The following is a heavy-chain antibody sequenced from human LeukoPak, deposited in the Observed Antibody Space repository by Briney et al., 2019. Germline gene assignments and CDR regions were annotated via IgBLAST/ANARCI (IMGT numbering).Heavy chain of an antibody. J-gene: IGHJ4*02. CDR3: AKAIVVVTAPPTAWPPPDY. D-gene: IGHD2-21*02. CDR1: GFTFSSYG. Sequence: PGGSLRLSCAAPGFTFSSYGMHWVRQAPGKGLEWVAFIRYDGSNKYYADSVKGRFTISRDNSKNTLYLQMNSLRAEDTAVYYCAKAIVVVTAPPTAWPPPDYWGQGTLVTVSS. CDR2: IRYDGSNK. V-gene: IGHV3-30*02.